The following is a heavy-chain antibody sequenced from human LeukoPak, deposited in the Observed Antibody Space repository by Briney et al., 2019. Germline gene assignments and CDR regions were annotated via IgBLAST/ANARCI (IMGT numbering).Heavy chain of an antibody. D-gene: IGHD2-2*01. V-gene: IGHV1-2*06. J-gene: IGHJ6*02. CDR2: INPKSGDT. CDR3: RSSTSNYYYYGMDV. CDR1: GYTLTAYY. Sequence: ASVKASCKASGYTLTAYYMHWVRQAPGQGLEWLGRINPKSGDTHYPQKFQGRVTMTRDTSISTAYMELSRLRSEDTAVYYCRSSTSNYYYYGMDVWGQGTTVTVSS.